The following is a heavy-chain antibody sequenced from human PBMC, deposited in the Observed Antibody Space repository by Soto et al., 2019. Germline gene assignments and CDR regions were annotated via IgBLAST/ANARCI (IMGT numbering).Heavy chain of an antibody. J-gene: IGHJ6*04. CDR2: IYSGGDT. CDR3: ARKTDSIPSGGDV. V-gene: IGHV3-53*04. CDR1: GFAVRHNY. Sequence: GGSMRLSCTASGFAVRHNYMTWVRQASGKGLEWVSLIYSGGDTAYADSVKGRFTISRHTSQNTLYLQMNSLRADDLAVYYCARKTDSIPSGGDVWGKGTAVTVSS. D-gene: IGHD3-10*01.